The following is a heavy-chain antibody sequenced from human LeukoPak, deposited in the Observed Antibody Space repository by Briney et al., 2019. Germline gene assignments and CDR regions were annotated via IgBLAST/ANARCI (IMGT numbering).Heavy chain of an antibody. V-gene: IGHV4-59*01. CDR1: GGSIRGYY. Sequence: SETLSLACNVSGGSIRGYYWSWIRQPPGKGLEWIGYIYSSGSTNYNPSLKSRVTMSVDTSKNQFSLKVNSVTAADTAVYYCARVYDSGSQAYFYYMDVWGKGTTVTISS. CDR3: ARVYDSGSQAYFYYMDV. J-gene: IGHJ6*03. CDR2: IYSSGST. D-gene: IGHD3-10*01.